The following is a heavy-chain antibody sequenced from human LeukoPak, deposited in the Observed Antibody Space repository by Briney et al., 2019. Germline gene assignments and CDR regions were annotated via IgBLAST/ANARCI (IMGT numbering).Heavy chain of an antibody. V-gene: IGHV7-4-1*02. Sequence: ASVKVSCKASGYTFTSYAMNWVRQAPGQGLEWMGWINTNTGNPTYAQGFTGRFVFSLDTSVSTAYLQISSLKAEDTAVYYCARDSPQRLYGDYVYYYYYYMDVWGKGTTVTISS. CDR3: ARDSPQRLYGDYVYYYYYYMDV. CDR1: GYTFTSYA. J-gene: IGHJ6*03. CDR2: INTNTGNP. D-gene: IGHD4-17*01.